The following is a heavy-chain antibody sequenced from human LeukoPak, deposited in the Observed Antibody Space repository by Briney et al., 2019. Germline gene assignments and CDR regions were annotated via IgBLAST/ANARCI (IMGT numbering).Heavy chain of an antibody. J-gene: IGHJ4*02. CDR2: IYYSGST. Sequence: SETLSLTCTVSGGSISSYYWSWIRQPPGKGLEWIGYIYYSGSTNYNPSLKSRVTISVDTSKNQFSLKLSSVTAADTAVYYCARFTGSSSFDYWGQGTLVSVSS. V-gene: IGHV4-59*08. D-gene: IGHD6-13*01. CDR3: ARFTGSSSFDY. CDR1: GGSISSYY.